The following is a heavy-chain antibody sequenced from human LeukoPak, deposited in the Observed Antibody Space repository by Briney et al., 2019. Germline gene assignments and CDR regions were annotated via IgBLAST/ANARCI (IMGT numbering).Heavy chain of an antibody. CDR2: IYYSGST. CDR3: ASLRERSYYARGFDY. V-gene: IGHV4-39*01. D-gene: IGHD1-26*01. Sequence: SETLSLTCTVSGGSISSSSYYWGWIRQPPGKGLEWIGSIYYSGSTFYSPSLKSRVTISVDTSKNHFSLKLTSVTAADTAVYYCASLRERSYYARGFDYWGQGTLVTVSS. J-gene: IGHJ4*02. CDR1: GGSISSSSYY.